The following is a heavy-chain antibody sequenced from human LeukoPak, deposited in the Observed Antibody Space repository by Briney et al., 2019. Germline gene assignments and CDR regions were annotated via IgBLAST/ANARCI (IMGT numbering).Heavy chain of an antibody. CDR3: ARDAVTGYSSGWYKPFPFDY. CDR2: ISSSSSYL. V-gene: IGHV3-21*01. D-gene: IGHD6-19*01. CDR1: GFSFTTYW. J-gene: IGHJ4*02. Sequence: GGSLRLSCAASGFSFTTYWMSWVRQAPGKGLEWVSSISSSSSYLFFADSVKGRFTISRGNTKNSLYLQMNSLRVDDTAVYYCARDAVTGYSSGWYKPFPFDYWGQGSLVTVSS.